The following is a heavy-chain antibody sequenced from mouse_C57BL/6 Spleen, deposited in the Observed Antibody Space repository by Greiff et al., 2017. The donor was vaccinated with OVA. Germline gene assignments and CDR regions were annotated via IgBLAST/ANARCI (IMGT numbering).Heavy chain of an antibody. Sequence: VQLQQPGAELVKPGASVKLSCKASGYTFTSYWMHWVKQRPGQGLEWIGMIHPNSGSTNYNEKFKSKATLTVDKSSSTAYMQLSRLTSEDSAVYYCARGGTGTPYFDYWGQGTTLTVSS. V-gene: IGHV1-64*01. CDR2: IHPNSGST. J-gene: IGHJ2*01. D-gene: IGHD4-1*01. CDR3: ARGGTGTPYFDY. CDR1: GYTFTSYW.